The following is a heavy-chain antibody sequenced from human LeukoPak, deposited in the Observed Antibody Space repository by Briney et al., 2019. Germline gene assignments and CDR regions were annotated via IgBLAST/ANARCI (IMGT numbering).Heavy chain of an antibody. J-gene: IGHJ2*01. CDR1: GFTFSSYG. CDR2: ISYDGSNK. CDR3: ASSSNYYGSGIYWYFDL. V-gene: IGHV3-30*03. D-gene: IGHD3-10*01. Sequence: PGGSLRLSCAASGFTFSSYGMHWVRHAPGKGLEWGAVISYDGSNKYYADSVKGRFTISRDNSKNTLYLQMNSLRAEDTAVCYCASSSNYYGSGIYWYFDLWGRGTLVTVSS.